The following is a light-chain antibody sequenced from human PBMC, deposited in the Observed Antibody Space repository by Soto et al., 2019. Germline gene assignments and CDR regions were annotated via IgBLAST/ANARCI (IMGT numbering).Light chain of an antibody. CDR1: QNINIY. Sequence: EIVLTQSPATLSLSPGGRATLSCRVSQNINIYLAWYQQKLGQAPRLLIYDSSIRATGIPARFSGSGSGTDFPLTISSLEPEDFGVYYCQQRYSWPLTFGGGTKVEIK. V-gene: IGKV3-11*01. CDR2: DSS. J-gene: IGKJ4*01. CDR3: QQRYSWPLT.